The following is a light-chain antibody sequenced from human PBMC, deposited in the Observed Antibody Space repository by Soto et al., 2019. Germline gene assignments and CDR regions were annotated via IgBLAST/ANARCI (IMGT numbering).Light chain of an antibody. V-gene: IGKV1-6*01. Sequence: AIQMTQFPSSLSAAVGDRVTITCRASQGIRNELGWYQQKPGKAPKLLIYAASSLQSGVPSRFRGSGSGTNFSLTISSLQPEDFATYYCLQDFNYQWTFGQGTKVDIK. CDR3: LQDFNYQWT. J-gene: IGKJ1*01. CDR1: QGIRNE. CDR2: AAS.